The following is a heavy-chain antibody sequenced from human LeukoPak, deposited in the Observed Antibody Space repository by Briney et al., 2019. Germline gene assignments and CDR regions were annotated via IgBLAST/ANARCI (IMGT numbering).Heavy chain of an antibody. CDR1: GFTFSSYG. D-gene: IGHD3-16*02. Sequence: GGSLRLSCAASGFTFSSYGMHWVRQAPGKGLEWVAVISYDGSNKYYADSVEGRFTISRDNSKNTLYLQMNSLRAEDTAVYYCAKDGMITFGGVITVYYFDYWGQGTLVTVSS. CDR2: ISYDGSNK. V-gene: IGHV3-30*18. CDR3: AKDGMITFGGVITVYYFDY. J-gene: IGHJ4*02.